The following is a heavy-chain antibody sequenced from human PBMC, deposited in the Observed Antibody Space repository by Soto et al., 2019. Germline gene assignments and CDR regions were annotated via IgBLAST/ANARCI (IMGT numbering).Heavy chain of an antibody. CDR3: ARRIQWFDP. J-gene: IGHJ5*02. D-gene: IGHD2-15*01. Sequence: QVQLQESGPGLVKPSQTLSLTCTVSGGSIITGGHYWSWIRQHPGQGLDWIGYIYHSGSTYYNSSLKSRVTILVDTSKNQFSLKLSSVTAADTAVYYCARRIQWFDPWGQGILVTVSS. CDR2: IYHSGST. V-gene: IGHV4-31*03. CDR1: GGSIITGGHY.